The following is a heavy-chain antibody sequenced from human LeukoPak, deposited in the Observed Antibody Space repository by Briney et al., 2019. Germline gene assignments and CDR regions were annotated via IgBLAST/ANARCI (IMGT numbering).Heavy chain of an antibody. CDR3: AKDRSYSSSWYGSGAFDI. D-gene: IGHD6-13*01. CDR2: ISGSGGST. J-gene: IGHJ3*02. CDR1: GFTFSSYA. V-gene: IGHV3-23*01. Sequence: LPGGSLRLSCAASGFTFSSYAMSWVRQAPGKGLEWVSAISGSGGSTYYADSVKGRFTISRDDSKNTLYLQMNSLRAEDTAVYYCAKDRSYSSSWYGSGAFDIWGQGTMVTVSS.